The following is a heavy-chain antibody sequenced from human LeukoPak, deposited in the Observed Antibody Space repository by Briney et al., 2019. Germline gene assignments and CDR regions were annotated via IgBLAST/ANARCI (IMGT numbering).Heavy chain of an antibody. CDR3: ARAGAGYSFDY. CDR2: IYNSGST. CDR1: GVSVSSFY. Sequence: SETLSLTCSLSGVSVSSFYWSWIRQPPGEGLEWIGYIYNSGSTNYNPSLKSRLTISVDTSKNQISLRLSSVTAADTAVYYCARAGAGYSFDYWGQGTLVTVSS. V-gene: IGHV4-59*02. D-gene: IGHD5-18*01. J-gene: IGHJ4*02.